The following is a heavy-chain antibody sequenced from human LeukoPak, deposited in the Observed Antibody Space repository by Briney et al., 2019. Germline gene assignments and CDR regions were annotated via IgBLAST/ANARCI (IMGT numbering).Heavy chain of an antibody. Sequence: GGSLRLSCTASGFTFGGYAMSWVRQAPGKGLEWVGFIRSKAYGGTTEYAASVKGRFTISRDDSKSIAYLQMNSLKTEDTAVYYCTRDRNPRSYDYVDYWGQGTLVTVSS. J-gene: IGHJ4*02. CDR1: GFTFGGYA. CDR2: IRSKAYGGTT. CDR3: TRDRNPRSYDYVDY. V-gene: IGHV3-49*04. D-gene: IGHD1-14*01.